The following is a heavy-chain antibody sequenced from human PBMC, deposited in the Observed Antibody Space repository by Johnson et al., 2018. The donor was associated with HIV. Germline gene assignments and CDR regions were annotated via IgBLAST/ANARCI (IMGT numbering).Heavy chain of an antibody. CDR3: AKVYYDSSGYGAFDI. Sequence: EVQLVESGGGLVQPGGSLRLSCAASGFSVSNNYMSWVRQAPGKGLEWVSGINWNGGTAGYADSVKGRFTISRDNAKNSLYLEMNSLRAEDTALYYCAKVYYDSSGYGAFDIWGQGTMVTVSS. J-gene: IGHJ3*02. CDR1: GFSVSNNY. CDR2: INWNGGTA. V-gene: IGHV3-20*04. D-gene: IGHD3-22*01.